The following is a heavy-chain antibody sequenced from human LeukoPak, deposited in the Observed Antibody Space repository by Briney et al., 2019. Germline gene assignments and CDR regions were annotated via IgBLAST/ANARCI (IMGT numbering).Heavy chain of an antibody. CDR1: GGSISSSSYY. Sequence: KLSETLSLTCTVSGGSISSSSYYWGWIRQPPGKGLEWIGSIYYSGSTYYNPSLKSRVTISVDTSKNQFSLKLSSVTAADTAVYYCARDPTRSGLDYWGQGTLVTVSS. D-gene: IGHD4-11*01. CDR3: ARDPTRSGLDY. V-gene: IGHV4-39*07. CDR2: IYYSGST. J-gene: IGHJ4*02.